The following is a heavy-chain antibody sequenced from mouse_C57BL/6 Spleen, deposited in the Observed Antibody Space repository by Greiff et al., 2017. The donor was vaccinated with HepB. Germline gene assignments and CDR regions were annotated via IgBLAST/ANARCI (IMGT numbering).Heavy chain of an antibody. CDR2: IRNKANNHAT. D-gene: IGHD1-1*01. CDR1: GFTFSDAW. V-gene: IGHV6-6*01. CDR3: TRGLLRGWFAY. Sequence: EVKVEESGGGLVQPGGSMKLSCAASGFTFSDAWMDWVRQSPEKGLEWVAEIRNKANNHATYYAESEKGRFTISRDDSKSSVYLQMNSLRAEDTGIYYCTRGLLRGWFAYWGQGTLVTVSA. J-gene: IGHJ3*01.